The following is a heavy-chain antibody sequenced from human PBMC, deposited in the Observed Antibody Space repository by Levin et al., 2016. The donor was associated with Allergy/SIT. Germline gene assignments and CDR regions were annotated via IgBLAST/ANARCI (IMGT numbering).Heavy chain of an antibody. Sequence: GGSLRLSCAASGFTFSRSNMNWVRQAPGKGLEWVSFISTSSSYIYYVDSVKGRFSISRNNGKNSVFLQMNSLRAEDTAVYFCAKGTRQYGLDVWGQGTTVTVSS. J-gene: IGHJ6*02. CDR1: GFTFSRSN. CDR3: AKGTRQYGLDV. CDR2: ISTSSSYI. V-gene: IGHV3-21*01.